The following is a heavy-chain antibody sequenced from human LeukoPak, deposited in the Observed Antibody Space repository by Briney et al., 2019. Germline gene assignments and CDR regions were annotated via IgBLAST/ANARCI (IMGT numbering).Heavy chain of an antibody. CDR1: GFTFRSHA. V-gene: IGHV3-23*01. CDR3: ARWDDNDAFDA. Sequence: PGGSLRLSCAASGFTFRSHAMNWVRQAPGKGLEWVSFISGYGGDAYYADSVKGRFTISRDNSKNTLSLQMNSLRADDTALYYCARWDDNDAFDAWGQGAMVTVSS. D-gene: IGHD1-1*01. CDR2: ISGYGGDA. J-gene: IGHJ3*01.